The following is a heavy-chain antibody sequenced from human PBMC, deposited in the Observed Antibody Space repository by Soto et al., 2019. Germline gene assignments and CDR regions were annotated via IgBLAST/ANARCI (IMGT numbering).Heavy chain of an antibody. CDR3: ARERYYFGSGSFPRGFDP. CDR1: GGSFSGYY. V-gene: IGHV4-34*01. Sequence: SETLSLTCAVYGGSFSGYYWSWIRQPPGKGLEWIGEINHSGSTNYNPSLKSRVTISVDTSKNQFSLKLSSVTAADTAVYYCARERYYFGSGSFPRGFDPWGQGTLVTVSS. CDR2: INHSGST. D-gene: IGHD3-10*01. J-gene: IGHJ5*02.